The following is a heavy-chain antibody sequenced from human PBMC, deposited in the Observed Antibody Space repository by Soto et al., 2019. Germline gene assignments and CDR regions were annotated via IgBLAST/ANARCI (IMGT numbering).Heavy chain of an antibody. D-gene: IGHD3-10*01. CDR3: AANSLGGGSQGDV. V-gene: IGHV1-69*01. CDR2: IVPIFGTT. CDR1: GDTFSSYS. J-gene: IGHJ6*02. Sequence: QVRLVQSGAEVNKPGSSVKVSCKASGDTFSSYSISWVRQAPGQRLEWMGGIVPIFGTTVYAPRLQGRLTITADGPTSTSYMELSGLTFEDTAVYYCAANSLGGGSQGDVWGQGTTVTVSS.